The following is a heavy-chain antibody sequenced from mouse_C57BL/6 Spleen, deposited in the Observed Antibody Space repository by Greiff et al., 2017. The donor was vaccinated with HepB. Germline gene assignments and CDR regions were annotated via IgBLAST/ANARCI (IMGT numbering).Heavy chain of an antibody. D-gene: IGHD1-1*01. CDR3: ARRDLDYYGSSRFDY. CDR1: GYTFTNYW. V-gene: IGHV1-63*01. J-gene: IGHJ2*01. Sequence: QVQLKQSGAELVRPGTSVKMSCKASGYTFTNYWIGWAKQRPGHGLEWIGDIYPGGGYTNYNEKFKGKATLTADKSSSTAYMQFSSLTSEDSAIYYCARRDLDYYGSSRFDYWGQGTTLTVSS. CDR2: IYPGGGYT.